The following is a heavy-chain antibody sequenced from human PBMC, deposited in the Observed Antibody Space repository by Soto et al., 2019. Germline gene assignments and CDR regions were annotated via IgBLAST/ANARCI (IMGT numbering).Heavy chain of an antibody. CDR1: GGSISSSSYY. Sequence: SETLSLTCTVSGGSISSSSYYWGWIRQPPGKGLEWIGSIYYSGSTYYNPSLKSRVTISVDTSKNQFSLKPSSVTAADTAVYYCAREKYSYGGPDAFDIWGQGTMVTVSS. D-gene: IGHD5-18*01. J-gene: IGHJ3*02. CDR2: IYYSGST. CDR3: AREKYSYGGPDAFDI. V-gene: IGHV4-39*02.